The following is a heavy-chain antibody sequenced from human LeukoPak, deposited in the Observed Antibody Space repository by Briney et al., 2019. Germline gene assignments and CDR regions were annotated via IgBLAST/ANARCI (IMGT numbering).Heavy chain of an antibody. D-gene: IGHD4-17*01. CDR3: ARVKGYGDLYYFDY. V-gene: IGHV4-59*01. J-gene: IGHJ4*02. CDR1: GGSISSYY. CDR2: IYYSGST. Sequence: ESSETLSLTCTVSGGSISSYYWSWIRQPPGKGLEWIGYIYYSGSTNYNPSLKSRVTISVDTSKNQFSLKLSSVTAADTAVYYCARVKGYGDLYYFDYWGQGTLVTVSS.